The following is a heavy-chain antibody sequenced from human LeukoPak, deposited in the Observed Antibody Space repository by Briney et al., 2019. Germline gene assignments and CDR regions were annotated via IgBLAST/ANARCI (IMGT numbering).Heavy chain of an antibody. CDR1: GFTFSSHG. CDR3: AKDRDSGSYYASLLFDY. J-gene: IGHJ4*02. Sequence: GGSLRLSCAASGFTFSSHGMHWVRQAPGKGLEWVAVIWYDGSNKYYADSVKGRFTISRDNSKNTLYLQMNSLRAEDTAVYYCAKDRDSGSYYASLLFDYWGQGTLVTVSS. D-gene: IGHD1-26*01. V-gene: IGHV3-33*06. CDR2: IWYDGSNK.